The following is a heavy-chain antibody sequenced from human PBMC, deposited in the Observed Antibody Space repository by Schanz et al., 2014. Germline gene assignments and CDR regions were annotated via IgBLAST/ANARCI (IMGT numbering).Heavy chain of an antibody. J-gene: IGHJ6*02. Sequence: EVQLVESGGGLVQPGGSLRLSCAASGFTFSDSWMHWVRQAPGKGLVWVSRTSNDGSFTTFADSVKGRFTISRDNAKNTLYLQMNSLRAEDTALYYCAKDDTQVNGMDVWGQGTTVTVSS. CDR1: GFTFSDSW. CDR2: TSNDGSFT. CDR3: AKDDTQVNGMDV. V-gene: IGHV3-74*01.